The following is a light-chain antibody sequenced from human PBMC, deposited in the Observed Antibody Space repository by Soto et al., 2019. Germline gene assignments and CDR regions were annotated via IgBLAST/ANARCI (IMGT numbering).Light chain of an antibody. Sequence: QSVLTQSPSVSAAPGQTVTISCSGSSSNIANTYISWYQQLPGTAPKLLIYDNNERPSGIPDRFSGSKSGTSATLGITGLQTGDEADYYCGTWDSSLSAVVFGGGTKLTVL. J-gene: IGLJ2*01. V-gene: IGLV1-51*01. CDR1: SSNIANTY. CDR2: DNN. CDR3: GTWDSSLSAVV.